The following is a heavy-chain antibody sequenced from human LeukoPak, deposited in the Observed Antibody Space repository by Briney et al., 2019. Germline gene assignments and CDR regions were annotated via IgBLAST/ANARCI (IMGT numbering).Heavy chain of an antibody. D-gene: IGHD5-24*01. CDR2: IYHSGST. V-gene: IGHV4-30-4*01. CDR1: GGSISSGDYY. J-gene: IGHJ4*02. Sequence: PSETLSLTCTVSGGSISSGDYYWSWIRQPPGKGLEWIGYIYHSGSTYYNPSLKSRVTISVDTSKNQFSLKLSSVTAADTAVYYCARQRWLQFFDYWGQGTLVTVSS. CDR3: ARQRWLQFFDY.